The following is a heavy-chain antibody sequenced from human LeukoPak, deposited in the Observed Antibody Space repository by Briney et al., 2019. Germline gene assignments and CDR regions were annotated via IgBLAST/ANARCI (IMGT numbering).Heavy chain of an antibody. CDR2: IYHSGST. V-gene: IGHV4-30-2*05. CDR3: ARDLWVVGANRPDAFDI. Sequence: PSQTLSLTCAVSGGSISSGGYSWSWIRQPPGKGLEWIGYIYHSGSTYYNPSLKSRVTISVDTSKNQFSLKLSSVTAADTAVYYCARDLWVVGANRPDAFDIWGQGTMVTVSS. J-gene: IGHJ3*02. CDR1: GGSISSGGYS. D-gene: IGHD1-26*01.